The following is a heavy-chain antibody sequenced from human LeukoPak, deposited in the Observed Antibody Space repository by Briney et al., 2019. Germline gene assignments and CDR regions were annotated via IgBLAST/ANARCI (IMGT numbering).Heavy chain of an antibody. CDR1: GGSFSGYY. CDR3: ARVARDYVWGSYRYPFDY. CDR2: INHSGST. J-gene: IGHJ4*02. Sequence: TSETLSLTCAVYGGSFSGYYWSWIRQPPGKGLEWIGEINHSGSTNYNPSLKSRVTISVDTSKNQFSLKLSSVTAADTAVYYCARVARDYVWGSYRYPFDYWGQGTLVTVSS. V-gene: IGHV4-34*01. D-gene: IGHD3-16*02.